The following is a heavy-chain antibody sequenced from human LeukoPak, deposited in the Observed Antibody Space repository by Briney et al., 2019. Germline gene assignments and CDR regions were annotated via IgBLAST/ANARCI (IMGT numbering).Heavy chain of an antibody. CDR3: ARAVVAATNWFDP. V-gene: IGHV4-38-2*01. Sequence: SETLSLTCAVSGYSISSGYYWGWIRQPPGKGLEWIGSIYHSGSTYYNPSLKSRVTISVDTSKNQFSLKLSSVAAADTAVYYCARAVVAATNWFDPWGQGTLVTVSS. CDR2: IYHSGST. D-gene: IGHD2-15*01. J-gene: IGHJ5*02. CDR1: GYSISSGYY.